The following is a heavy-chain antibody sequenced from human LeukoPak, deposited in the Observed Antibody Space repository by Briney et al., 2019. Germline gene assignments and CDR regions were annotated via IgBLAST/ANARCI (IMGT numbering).Heavy chain of an antibody. CDR2: IYYSGST. D-gene: IGHD3-3*01. CDR1: GGSISSSSYY. Sequence: SETLSLTCTVSGGSISSSSYYWGWIRQPPGKGLEWIGSIYYSGSTYYNPSLKSRVTISVDTSKNQFSLKLSSVTAADTAVYYCARHRASGPLYYYYYYMDVWGKGTTVTISS. CDR3: ARHRASGPLYYYYYYMDV. V-gene: IGHV4-39*01. J-gene: IGHJ6*03.